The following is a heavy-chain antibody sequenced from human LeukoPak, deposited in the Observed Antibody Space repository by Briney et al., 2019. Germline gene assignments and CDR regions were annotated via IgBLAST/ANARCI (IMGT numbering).Heavy chain of an antibody. CDR1: GFTFDDYA. CDR2: ISSSSSYI. J-gene: IGHJ6*02. V-gene: IGHV3-21*01. CDR3: ARTYYYDSEAGMDV. Sequence: PGRSLRLSCAASGFTFDDYAMHWVRQAPGKGLEWVSSISSSSSYIYYADSVKGRFTISRDNAKNSLYLQMNSLRAEDTAVYYCARTYYYDSEAGMDVWGQGTTVTVSS. D-gene: IGHD3-22*01.